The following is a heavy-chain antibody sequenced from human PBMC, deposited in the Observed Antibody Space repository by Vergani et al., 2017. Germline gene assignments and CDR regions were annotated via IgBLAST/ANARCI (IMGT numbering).Heavy chain of an antibody. CDR1: GFTFSSYG. Sequence: QVQLVESGGGVVQPGRSLRLSCAASGFTFSSYGMHWVRQAPGKGLEWVAVISYDGSNKYYADSVKGRFPISRDNSKNTLYLQMNSLRAEDTAVYYCAKDVESGGSTLDDYWGQGTLVTVSS. J-gene: IGHJ4*02. V-gene: IGHV3-30*18. D-gene: IGHD2-15*01. CDR3: AKDVESGGSTLDDY. CDR2: ISYDGSNK.